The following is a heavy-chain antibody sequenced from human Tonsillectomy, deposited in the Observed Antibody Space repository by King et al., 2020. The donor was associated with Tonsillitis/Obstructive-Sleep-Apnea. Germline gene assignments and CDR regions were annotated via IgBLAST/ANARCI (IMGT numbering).Heavy chain of an antibody. CDR2: IKGKTDDATT. CDR1: SFTFSNAW. D-gene: IGHD3-22*01. CDR3: TTDLHYYDSSGKFDY. V-gene: IGHV3-15*07. Sequence: VQLVESGGGLVKPGGSLRLSCAASSFTFSNAWMNWVRQAPGKGLEWVGRIKGKTDDATTDYAAPVKGRFTISRDESKNTLYLQMNSLKTEDTAAYYCTTDLHYYDSSGKFDYWGQGTLVTVSS. J-gene: IGHJ4*02.